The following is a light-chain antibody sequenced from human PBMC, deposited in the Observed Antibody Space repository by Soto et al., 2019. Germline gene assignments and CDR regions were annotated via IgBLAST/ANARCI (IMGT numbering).Light chain of an antibody. CDR3: SSYAGSNNV. J-gene: IGLJ2*01. Sequence: QSALTQPPSASGSPGQSVTISCTGTSSDVGGYNYVSWYQQHPGKAPKLMIYRVSQRPSGVPDRFSGSKSGNTASLTVSGLQTEDEADYCCSSYAGSNNVFGGGTKLTVL. V-gene: IGLV2-8*01. CDR1: SSDVGGYNY. CDR2: RVS.